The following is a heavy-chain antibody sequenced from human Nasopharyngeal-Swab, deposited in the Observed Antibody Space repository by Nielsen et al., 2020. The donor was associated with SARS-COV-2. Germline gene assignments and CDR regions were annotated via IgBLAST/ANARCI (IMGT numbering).Heavy chain of an antibody. CDR3: AAPLTGLHY. CDR2: IYASGDT. Sequence: GGSLRLSCAASGFTFSNYWMSWVRQVPGKGLEWISHIYASGDTHTADAMKGRFTISRDSSENTLYLEMNNLTPDDTATYYCAAPLTGLHYWGQGTLVTVSS. D-gene: IGHD1-20*01. J-gene: IGHJ4*02. CDR1: GFTFSNYW. V-gene: IGHV3-53*01.